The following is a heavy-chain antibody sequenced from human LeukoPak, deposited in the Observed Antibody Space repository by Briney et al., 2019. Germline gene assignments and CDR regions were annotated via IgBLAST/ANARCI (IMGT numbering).Heavy chain of an antibody. CDR1: GYTFTSYG. CDR2: ISAYNGNT. J-gene: IGHJ5*02. CDR3: ARDMKYYYDSSGHHGFDP. V-gene: IGHV1-18*01. Sequence: ASVKVSCKASGYTFTSYGISWVRQAPGQGLEWMGWISAYNGNTNYAQKLQGRVTMTTDTSTSTAYMELRSLRSDDTAVYYCARDMKYYYDSSGHHGFDPWGQGTLVTVSS. D-gene: IGHD3-22*01.